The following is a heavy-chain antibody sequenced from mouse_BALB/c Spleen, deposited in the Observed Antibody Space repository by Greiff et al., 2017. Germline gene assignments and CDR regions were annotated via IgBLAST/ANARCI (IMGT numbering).Heavy chain of an antibody. J-gene: IGHJ1*01. CDR1: GYSFTGYY. V-gene: IGHV1S34*01. CDR2: ISCYNGAT. Sequence: LVKTGASVKISCKASGYSFTGYYMHWVKQSHGKSLEWIGYISCYNGATSYNQKFKGKATFTVDTSSSTAYMQFNSLTSEDSAVYNCERRGPTMITTREGWYFDVWGAGTTVTVPS. D-gene: IGHD2-4*01. CDR3: ERRGPTMITTREGWYFDV.